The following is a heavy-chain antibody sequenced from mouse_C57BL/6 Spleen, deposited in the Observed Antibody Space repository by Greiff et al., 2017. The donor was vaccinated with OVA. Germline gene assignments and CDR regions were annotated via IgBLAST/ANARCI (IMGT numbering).Heavy chain of an antibody. Sequence: EVQVVESGGGLVKPGGSLKLSCAASGFTFSDYGMHWVRQAPEKGLEWVAYISSGSSTIYYADTVKGRFTISRDNAKNTLFLQMTSLRSEDTAMYYCASTVVVPYFDVWGTGTTVTVSS. D-gene: IGHD1-1*01. CDR1: GFTFSDYG. J-gene: IGHJ1*03. CDR2: ISSGSSTI. CDR3: ASTVVVPYFDV. V-gene: IGHV5-17*01.